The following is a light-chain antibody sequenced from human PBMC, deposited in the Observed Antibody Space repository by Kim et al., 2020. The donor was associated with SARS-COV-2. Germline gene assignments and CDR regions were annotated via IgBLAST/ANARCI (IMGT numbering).Light chain of an antibody. V-gene: IGKV1-27*01. CDR3: QKYNSAPWT. CDR1: KRISNY. J-gene: IGKJ1*01. CDR2: AAS. Sequence: ATVRDRVTITCRTSKRISNYLAWYQQKPGKVPKLLIYAASTLQSGVPSRFSGSESGTDFTLTISSLQPEDVATYYCQKYNSAPWTFGQETKVDI.